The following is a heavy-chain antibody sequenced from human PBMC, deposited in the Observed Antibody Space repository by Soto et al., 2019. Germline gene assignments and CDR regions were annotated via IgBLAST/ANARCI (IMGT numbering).Heavy chain of an antibody. CDR1: GYTFTSHG. CDR3: ARMLRGSSFDFYHYIDV. J-gene: IGHJ6*03. D-gene: IGHD3-10*01. Sequence: QVQLVQSGPEVKKPGASVKVSCKASGYTFTSHGVSWVRQAPGQGLEWMGWISASNGDTNYAQKRQGGVTVTTDTSTSTAYMELRSLRPEDTAVYYCARMLRGSSFDFYHYIDVWGKGTTVTVSS. V-gene: IGHV1-18*01. CDR2: ISASNGDT.